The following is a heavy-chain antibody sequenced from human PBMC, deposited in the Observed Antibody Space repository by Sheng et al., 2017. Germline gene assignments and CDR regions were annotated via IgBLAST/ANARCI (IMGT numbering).Heavy chain of an antibody. D-gene: IGHD1-1*01. CDR1: GFTFSSYG. CDR2: MYDDGSRT. J-gene: IGHJ3*02. CDR3: ARDDNRPGNAFDI. V-gene: IGHV3-33*01. Sequence: QVQLVESGGGVVQSGRSLRLSCLASGFTFSSYGMHWVRQAPGKGLEWVALMYDDGSRTFYADSVKGRFTIWRDNSENTLYLQMNSLRAEYTAVYYCARDDNRPGNAFDIWGQGTMVTVSS.